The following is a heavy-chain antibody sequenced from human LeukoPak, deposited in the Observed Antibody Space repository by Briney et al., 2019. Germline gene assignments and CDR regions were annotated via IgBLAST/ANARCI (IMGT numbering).Heavy chain of an antibody. CDR3: ARGTLYSSGWYFNY. D-gene: IGHD6-19*01. Sequence: SETLSLTCTVSGDSISSYYWGWIRQPPGKGLEWIGYIYYSGTTNYNPSLKSRVTISVDTSKNQFSLNLTSVTAADTAVYYCARGTLYSSGWYFNYWGQGTLVTVSS. V-gene: IGHV4-59*01. CDR1: GDSISSYY. J-gene: IGHJ4*02. CDR2: IYYSGTT.